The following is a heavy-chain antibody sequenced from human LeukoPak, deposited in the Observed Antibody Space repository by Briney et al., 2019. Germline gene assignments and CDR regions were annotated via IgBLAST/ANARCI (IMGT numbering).Heavy chain of an antibody. CDR2: IYHSGST. CDR3: ARRRGYCSSTSCYGLYYYYYYMDV. J-gene: IGHJ6*03. D-gene: IGHD2-2*01. V-gene: IGHV4-38-2*02. Sequence: SETLSLTCTVSGYSISSGYYWGWIRQPPGKGLEWIGSIYHSGSTYYNPSLKSRVTISVDTSKNQFSLKLSSVTAADTAVYYCARRRGYCSSTSCYGLYYYYYYMDVWGKGTTVTVSS. CDR1: GYSISSGYY.